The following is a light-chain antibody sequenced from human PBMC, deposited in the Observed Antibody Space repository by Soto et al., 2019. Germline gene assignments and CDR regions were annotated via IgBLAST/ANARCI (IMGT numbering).Light chain of an antibody. CDR3: QQSYTIPYP. V-gene: IGKV1-39*01. CDR2: AAS. Sequence: DIQMTQSPSSLPASVGDRVTLTCRASQSISTYLNWYQQKPGKAPKLLIYAASSLQSGVPSRLSGSVSGPDFPLTLSSLQPEDFATYYCQQSYTIPYPFGHGTKLEIK. CDR1: QSISTY. J-gene: IGKJ2*01.